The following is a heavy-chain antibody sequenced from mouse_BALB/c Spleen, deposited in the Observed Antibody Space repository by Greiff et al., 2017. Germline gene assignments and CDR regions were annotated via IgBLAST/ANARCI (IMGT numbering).Heavy chain of an antibody. D-gene: IGHD1-1*01. V-gene: IGHV5-4*02. Sequence: EVKLMESGGGLVKPGGSLKLSCAASGFTFSDYYMYWVRQTPEKRLEWVATISDGGSYTYYPDSVKGRFTISRDNAKNNLYLQMSSLKSEDTAMYYCARVDYDGSSYWYFDVWGAGTTVTVSS. CDR1: GFTFSDYY. J-gene: IGHJ1*01. CDR2: ISDGGSYT. CDR3: ARVDYDGSSYWYFDV.